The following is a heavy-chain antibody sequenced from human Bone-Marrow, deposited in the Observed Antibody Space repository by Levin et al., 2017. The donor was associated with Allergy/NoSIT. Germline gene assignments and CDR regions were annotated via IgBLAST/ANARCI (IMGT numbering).Heavy chain of an antibody. V-gene: IGHV3-21*01. CDR3: ARITVWGTGSPERRDS. CDR2: ISSSSGYI. D-gene: IGHD2-8*02. CDR1: GFTFSSYS. J-gene: IGHJ4*02. Sequence: GESLKISCAASGFTFSSYSMNWVRQAPGKGLEWVSFISSSSGYIYYADSVKGRFTISRDNAKSSLYLQMNSLAAEDAAVYCCARITVWGTGSPERRDSWGQGVLVTVSS.